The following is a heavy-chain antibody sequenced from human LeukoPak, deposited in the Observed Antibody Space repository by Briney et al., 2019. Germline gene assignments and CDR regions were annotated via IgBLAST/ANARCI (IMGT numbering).Heavy chain of an antibody. Sequence: SVKVSCKASGGTFSSYAISWVRQAPGQGLEWMGRIIPILGIANYAQKFQGRVTITADKSTSTAYMELSSLRSEDTAVYYCAGGQRYDYVWGSYRLNWFDPWGQGTLVTVSS. CDR2: IIPILGIA. CDR3: AGGQRYDYVWGSYRLNWFDP. J-gene: IGHJ5*02. V-gene: IGHV1-69*04. CDR1: GGTFSSYA. D-gene: IGHD3-16*02.